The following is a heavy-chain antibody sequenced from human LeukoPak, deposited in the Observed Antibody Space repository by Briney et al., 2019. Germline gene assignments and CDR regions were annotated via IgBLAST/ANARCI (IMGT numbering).Heavy chain of an antibody. CDR3: AKELQFRREGMINDAFDI. CDR1: GFTFSSYG. V-gene: IGHV3-30*18. J-gene: IGHJ3*02. D-gene: IGHD5-24*01. Sequence: PGRSLRLSCAASGFTFSSYGMHWVRQAPGKGLEWVAVISYDGSNKYYTDSVKGRFTISRDNSKNTLYLQMNSLRAEDTAVYYCAKELQFRREGMINDAFDIWGQGTMVTVSS. CDR2: ISYDGSNK.